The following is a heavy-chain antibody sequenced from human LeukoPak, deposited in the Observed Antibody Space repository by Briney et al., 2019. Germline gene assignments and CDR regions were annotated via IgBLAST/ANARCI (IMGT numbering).Heavy chain of an antibody. D-gene: IGHD2-15*01. CDR3: ARVKVGGYYYMDV. J-gene: IGHJ6*03. CDR2: IRNKANSYTT. V-gene: IGHV3-72*01. Sequence: PGGSPRLSCAASGFTFSDHYMDWVRQAPGKGLEWVGRIRNKANSYTTEYAESVKGRITISRDDSKKSLYLQMNSLKTEDTAVYYCARVKVGGYYYMDVWGKGTTVTVSS. CDR1: GFTFSDHY.